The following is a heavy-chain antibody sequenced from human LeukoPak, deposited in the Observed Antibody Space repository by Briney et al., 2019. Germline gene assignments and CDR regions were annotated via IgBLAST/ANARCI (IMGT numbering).Heavy chain of an antibody. CDR1: GYTFTSYD. CDR2: MNPNSGNT. CDR3: ARGARWYDAFDI. D-gene: IGHD4-23*01. V-gene: IGHV1-8*03. Sequence: ASVKVSFKASGYTFTSYDINWVRQATGRGLEWMGWMNPNSGNTGYAQKFQGRVTITRNTSISTAYIELSSLRSEDTAVYYCARGARWYDAFDIWGQGTMVSVSS. J-gene: IGHJ3*02.